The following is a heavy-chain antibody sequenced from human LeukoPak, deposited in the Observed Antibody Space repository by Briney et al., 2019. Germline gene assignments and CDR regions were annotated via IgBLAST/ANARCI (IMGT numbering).Heavy chain of an antibody. CDR1: GGSISSGSYY. V-gene: IGHV4-61*02. Sequence: SETLPLTCTVSGGSISSGSYYWSWIRQPAGKGLEWIGRIYTSGSTNYNPSLKSRVTISVDTSKNQFSLKLSSVTAADTAVYYCASTTYYDILTDAFDIWGQGTMVTVSS. D-gene: IGHD3-9*01. CDR3: ASTTYYDILTDAFDI. CDR2: IYTSGST. J-gene: IGHJ3*02.